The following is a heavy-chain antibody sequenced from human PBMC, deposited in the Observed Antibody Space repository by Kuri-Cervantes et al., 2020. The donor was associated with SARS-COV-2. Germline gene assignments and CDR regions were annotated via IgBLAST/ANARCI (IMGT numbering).Heavy chain of an antibody. Sequence: ASVKVSCKAPGYTFASYYMHWVRQAPGQGLEWMGIINPSGGSTSYAQKFQGRVTMTRDTSTSTVYMELSSLRSEDTAVYYCASHVGERRGGLSAFDIWGQGTMVTVSS. J-gene: IGHJ3*02. CDR3: ASHVGERRGGLSAFDI. CDR1: GYTFASYY. CDR2: INPSGGST. V-gene: IGHV1-46*01. D-gene: IGHD3-10*02.